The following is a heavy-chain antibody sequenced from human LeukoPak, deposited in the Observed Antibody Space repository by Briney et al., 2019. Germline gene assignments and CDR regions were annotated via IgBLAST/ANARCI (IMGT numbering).Heavy chain of an antibody. CDR2: IYYSGST. J-gene: IGHJ5*02. CDR1: GGSISSSSYY. V-gene: IGHV4-39*07. Sequence: SETLSLTCTVSGGSISSSSYYWGWIRQPPGKGLEWIGSIYYSGSTYYNPSLKSRVTISVDTSKNQFYLKLSSVTAADTAVYYCARSHVVVTAIPNWFDPWGQGTLVTVSS. CDR3: ARSHVVVTAIPNWFDP. D-gene: IGHD2-21*02.